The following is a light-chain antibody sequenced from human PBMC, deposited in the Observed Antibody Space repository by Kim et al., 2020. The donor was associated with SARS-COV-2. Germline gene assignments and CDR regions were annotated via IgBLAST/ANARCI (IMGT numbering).Light chain of an antibody. CDR2: DNS. Sequence: QSVLTQPPSVSAAPGQKVTISCSGTSSNIGNNYVSWYQQLPGSAPKLLIYDNSYRPSGIPDRFSGSKSGTSATLGITGLQTGDEADYYCATWDSSLSVGVFGGGTRLTVL. V-gene: IGLV1-51*01. CDR1: SSNIGNNY. CDR3: ATWDSSLSVGV. J-gene: IGLJ2*01.